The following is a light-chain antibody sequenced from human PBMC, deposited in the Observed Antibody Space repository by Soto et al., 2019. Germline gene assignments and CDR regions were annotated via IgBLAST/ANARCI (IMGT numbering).Light chain of an antibody. CDR3: QQYGSSVFT. V-gene: IGKV3-15*01. Sequence: VMTQSPATLSVSPGESATLFCRASQSINSNLAWYQQKPGQAPRLLIYGASTRATGIPARFSGSESGTEFTLTISSLQSEDFAVYYCQQYGSSVFTFGPGTKVDIK. CDR1: QSINSN. J-gene: IGKJ3*01. CDR2: GAS.